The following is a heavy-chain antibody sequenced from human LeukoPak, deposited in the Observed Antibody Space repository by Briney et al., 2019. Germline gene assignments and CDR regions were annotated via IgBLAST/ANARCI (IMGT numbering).Heavy chain of an antibody. Sequence: ASVKVSCKASGYTFTSYGISWVRQAPGQGLEWMGWISAYNGNTNYAQKFQGRVTMTWNTSISTAYMELSSLRSEDTAVYYCARATGHYGDFDYWGQGTLVTVSS. J-gene: IGHJ4*02. CDR3: ARATGHYGDFDY. CDR1: GYTFTSYG. D-gene: IGHD4-17*01. CDR2: ISAYNGNT. V-gene: IGHV1-18*01.